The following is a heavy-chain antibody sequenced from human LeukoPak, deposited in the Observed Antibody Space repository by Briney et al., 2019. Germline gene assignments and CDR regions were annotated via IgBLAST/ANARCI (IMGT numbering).Heavy chain of an antibody. CDR1: GGSISSSSYY. J-gene: IGHJ6*03. CDR3: ARFVGAPYSYYYMDV. CDR2: IFHSWST. Sequence: SETLSLTCTVSGGSISSSSYYWGWIRQPPGKGLEWIGSIFHSWSTYYNPSLKSRVTISVDTSKNQFSLKLNSLTAADTAVYYCARFVGAPYSYYYMDVWGKGTTVTVSS. D-gene: IGHD1-26*01. V-gene: IGHV4-39*07.